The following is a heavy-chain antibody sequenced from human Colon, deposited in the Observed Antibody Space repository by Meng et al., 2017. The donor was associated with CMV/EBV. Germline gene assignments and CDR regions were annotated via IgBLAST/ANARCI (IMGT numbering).Heavy chain of an antibody. V-gene: IGHV3-30*02. CDR2: IRYDGSKA. D-gene: IGHD2-21*02. J-gene: IGHJ4*02. Sequence: GESLKISCSAAGFTFNTFGMHWVRQSPGKGLEWVVFIRYDGSKADYADSVTGRFTISRDNAKSSLHLQMTGLRPEDTAVYYCAKEFVLGTHLDHWGQGTLVTVSS. CDR3: AKEFVLGTHLDH. CDR1: GFTFNTFG.